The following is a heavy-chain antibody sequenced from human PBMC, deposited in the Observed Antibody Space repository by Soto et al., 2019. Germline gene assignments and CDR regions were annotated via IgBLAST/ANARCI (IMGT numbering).Heavy chain of an antibody. CDR3: ARGGDGGSYCGVFDY. CDR2: IYTSGST. D-gene: IGHD1-26*01. J-gene: IGHJ4*02. Sequence: PSDTLSLTCTVSGGSISSYYWIWIRQPAGKGLEWIGRIYTSGSTNYNPSLKSRVTLSVDTSKNQFSLKLSYETAADTAVYYCARGGDGGSYCGVFDYWGQGTLVTVSS. V-gene: IGHV4-4*07. CDR1: GGSISSYY.